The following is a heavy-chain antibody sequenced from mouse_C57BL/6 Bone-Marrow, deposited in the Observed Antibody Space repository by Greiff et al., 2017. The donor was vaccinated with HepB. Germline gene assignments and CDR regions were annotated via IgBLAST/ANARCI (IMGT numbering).Heavy chain of an antibody. CDR1: GFNIKDDY. J-gene: IGHJ1*03. CDR2: IDPENGDT. D-gene: IGHD1-1*01. CDR3: THYGSSYFDV. Sequence: EVKLQESGAELVRPGASVKLSCTASGFNIKDDYMHWVKQRPEQGLEWIGWIDPENGDTEYASKFQGKATITADTSSNTAYLQLSSLTSEDTAVYYCTHYGSSYFDVWGTGTTVTVSS. V-gene: IGHV14-4*01.